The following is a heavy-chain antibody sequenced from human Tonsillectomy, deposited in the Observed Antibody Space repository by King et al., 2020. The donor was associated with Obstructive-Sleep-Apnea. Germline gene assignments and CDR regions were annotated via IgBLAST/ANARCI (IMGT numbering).Heavy chain of an antibody. Sequence: VQLVESGGGLVQPGGSLRLSCAASGFTFSSYSMNWVRQAPGKGLEWVSYISSSSSTIYYADSVKGRFTISRDNAKNSLYLQINSRRAEDTAVYYCAKSGYSSGWYVWFDPWGQGTLVTVSS. CDR3: AKSGYSSGWYVWFDP. V-gene: IGHV3-48*04. D-gene: IGHD6-19*01. CDR1: GFTFSSYS. CDR2: ISSSSSTI. J-gene: IGHJ5*02.